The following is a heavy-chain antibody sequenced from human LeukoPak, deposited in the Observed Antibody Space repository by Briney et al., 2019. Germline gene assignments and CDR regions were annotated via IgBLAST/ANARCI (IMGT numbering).Heavy chain of an antibody. CDR2: IYSGGST. Sequence: LGGSLRLSCAASGFTFSSYSMNWVRQAPGKGLEWVSVIYSGGSTYYADSVKGRFTISRDNSKNTLYLQMNSLRAEDTAMYYCARDTGATYDYWGQGTLVTVSS. CDR3: ARDTGATYDY. V-gene: IGHV3-53*01. CDR1: GFTFSSYS. J-gene: IGHJ4*02. D-gene: IGHD1-26*01.